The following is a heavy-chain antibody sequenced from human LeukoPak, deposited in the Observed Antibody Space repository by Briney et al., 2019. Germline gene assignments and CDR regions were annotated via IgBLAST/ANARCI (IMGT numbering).Heavy chain of an antibody. D-gene: IGHD6-13*01. CDR3: AKGGSSTWFDP. J-gene: IGHJ5*02. CDR1: GFTFSSYG. Sequence: GGSLRLSCAASGFTFSSYGMHWVRQAPGKGLEWVAFIRYDGSNKYYADSVRGRFTISRDNSKNTAYLQMNSLRAEDTAVYYCAKGGSSTWFDPWGQGTLVTVSS. V-gene: IGHV3-30*02. CDR2: IRYDGSNK.